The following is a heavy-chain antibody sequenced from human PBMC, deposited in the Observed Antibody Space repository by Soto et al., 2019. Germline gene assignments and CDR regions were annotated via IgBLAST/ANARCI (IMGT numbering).Heavy chain of an antibody. CDR3: ARDLSGDTTPYFDL. CDR2: IYNDGSRT. Sequence: GGSLRLSXAASGFAFSSYWMHWVRQTPGKGPVWVSRIYNDGSRTAYADSVKGRFTISRDNAKNTMYLQMSSLTVEDTAVYYCARDLSGDTTPYFDLWGQGTLVTVSS. V-gene: IGHV3-74*01. CDR1: GFAFSSYW. D-gene: IGHD1-1*01. J-gene: IGHJ4*02.